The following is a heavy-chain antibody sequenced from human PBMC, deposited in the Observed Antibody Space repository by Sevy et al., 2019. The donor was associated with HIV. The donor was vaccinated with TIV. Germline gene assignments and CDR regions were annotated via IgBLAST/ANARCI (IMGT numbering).Heavy chain of an antibody. D-gene: IGHD6-6*01. Sequence: SETLSLTCTVSGGSVSSGSYYWSWIRQPPGKGLEWIGYIYYSGSTNYNPSLKSRVTISVDTSKNQFSLKLSSVIAADTAVYYCARDPRDYSSSSPFDYWGQGTLVTVSS. J-gene: IGHJ4*02. CDR3: ARDPRDYSSSSPFDY. V-gene: IGHV4-61*01. CDR1: GGSVSSGSYY. CDR2: IYYSGST.